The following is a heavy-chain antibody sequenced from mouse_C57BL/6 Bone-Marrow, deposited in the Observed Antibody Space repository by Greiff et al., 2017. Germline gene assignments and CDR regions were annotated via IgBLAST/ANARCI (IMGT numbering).Heavy chain of an antibody. V-gene: IGHV1-54*01. CDR1: GYAFTNYL. CDR2: INPGSGGT. J-gene: IGHJ4*01. Sequence: QVQLQQSGAELVRPGTSVKVSCKASGYAFTNYLIEWVKQRPGQGLEWIGVINPGSGGTNYNEKFKGKATLTAGKSSSTAYMQLSSLTSEDSAVYFCAREGGYYYGSSYWDGAMDYWGQGTSVTVSS. CDR3: AREGGYYYGSSYWDGAMDY. D-gene: IGHD1-1*01.